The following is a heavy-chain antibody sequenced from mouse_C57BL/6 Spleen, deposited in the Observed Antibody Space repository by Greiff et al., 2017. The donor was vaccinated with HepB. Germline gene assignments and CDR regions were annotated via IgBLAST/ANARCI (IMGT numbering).Heavy chain of an antibody. V-gene: IGHV1-15*01. J-gene: IGHJ2*01. D-gene: IGHD2-5*01. CDR3: TRRGAYYSNYVYYFDY. CDR2: IDPETGGT. CDR1: GYTFTDYE. Sequence: VQLQQSGAELVRPGASVTLSCKASGYTFTDYEMHWVKQTPVHGLEWIGAIDPETGGTAYNQKFKGKAILTADKSSSTAYMELRSLTSEDSAVYYCTRRGAYYSNYVYYFDYWGQGTTLTVSS.